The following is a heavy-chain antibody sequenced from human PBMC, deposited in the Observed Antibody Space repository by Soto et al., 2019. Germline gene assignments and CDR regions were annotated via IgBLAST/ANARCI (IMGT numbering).Heavy chain of an antibody. CDR3: ARDLPPVDY. J-gene: IGHJ4*02. Sequence: QVQLVQSGAEVKKPGASVKVSCKASGYTFSSYFISWVRQAPGQGLEWMGWISAYNGNTNYAQNLQGRVTMTTDTPTSTAYIELRSLRSDDTAVYSGARDLPPVDYWGQGTLVTVSS. CDR1: GYTFSSYF. CDR2: ISAYNGNT. V-gene: IGHV1-18*01.